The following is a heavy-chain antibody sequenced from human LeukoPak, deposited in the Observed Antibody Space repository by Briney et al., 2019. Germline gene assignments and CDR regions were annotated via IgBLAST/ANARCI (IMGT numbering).Heavy chain of an antibody. CDR3: SRGSGWLSVY. CDR1: GFTFGDYL. D-gene: IGHD6-19*01. CDR2: ISGGTT. V-gene: IGHV3-49*03. Sequence: GGSLRLSCTASGFTFGDYLMSWFRQAPGKGLEWIGFISGGTTEYAASVKGRFTISRDDPTSIAYLQMNSLTTEDTAVYYCSRGSGWLSVYWGQGTLVTVSS. J-gene: IGHJ4*02.